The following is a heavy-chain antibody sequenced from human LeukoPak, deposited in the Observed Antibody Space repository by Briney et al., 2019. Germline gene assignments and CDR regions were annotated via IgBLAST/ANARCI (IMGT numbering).Heavy chain of an antibody. CDR1: GFPFSSYA. CDR3: VRGYSFGPFGMDV. Sequence: PGGSLRLSCSASGFPFSSYAMHWVRQAPGKGLEYVSAISDSGGSTYYADSVKGRFTISRDNSKNTLYLQMGSLRAEHTAVYFCVRGYSFGPFGMDVWGQGTTVTVSS. V-gene: IGHV3-64D*09. CDR2: ISDSGGST. D-gene: IGHD2-15*01. J-gene: IGHJ6*02.